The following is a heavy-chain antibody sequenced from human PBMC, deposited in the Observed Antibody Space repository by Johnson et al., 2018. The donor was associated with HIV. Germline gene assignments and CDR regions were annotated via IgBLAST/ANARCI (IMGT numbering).Heavy chain of an antibody. CDR1: GFAFSSYA. D-gene: IGHD4-17*01. Sequence: QVQLVESGGGVVQPGTSLRLSCTASGFAFSSYALHWVRQAPGKGLEWVAVISSDGRDAYYADSVQGRFTISRDNSKNTLYLQMNSLRAEDTAVYYCARPSVMTTLTTTPWAFNIWGKGQWSPSLQ. CDR2: ISSDGRDA. V-gene: IGHV3-30*04. CDR3: ARPSVMTTLTTTPWAFNI. J-gene: IGHJ3*02.